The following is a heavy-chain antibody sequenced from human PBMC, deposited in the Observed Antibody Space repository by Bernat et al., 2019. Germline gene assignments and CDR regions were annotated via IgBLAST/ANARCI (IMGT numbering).Heavy chain of an antibody. Sequence: QVQLVESGGGVVQTERSQRLSCEASKFTFSSYGMHWVRQAPGKGLEWVAVIWHDESNENYADSVKGRFTISRDNSKNTLYLQMNNLRAEDTAVYYCARVSLYGAPASAMDVWGQGTTVTVSS. CDR3: ARVSLYGAPASAMDV. CDR1: KFTFSSYG. CDR2: IWHDESNE. D-gene: IGHD4-17*01. J-gene: IGHJ6*02. V-gene: IGHV3-33*01.